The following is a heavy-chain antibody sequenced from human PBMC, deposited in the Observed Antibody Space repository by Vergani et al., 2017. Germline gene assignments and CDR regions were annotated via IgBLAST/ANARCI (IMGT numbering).Heavy chain of an antibody. CDR3: ARVNTETNGHRYYYYYMDV. CDR2: IDHTGWA. CDR1: GGSFTSYH. Sequence: QVQLQQWGGGLLKPSETLSLTCVVNGGSFTSYHWTWIRQSPGEGLEWVGDIDHTGWADYNPSLKSRLTMSVDKSRNQFSLTLNSVTATDTAIYFCARVNTETNGHRYYYYYMDVWGQGTAVTVS. V-gene: IGHV4-34*01. D-gene: IGHD4-11*01. J-gene: IGHJ6*03.